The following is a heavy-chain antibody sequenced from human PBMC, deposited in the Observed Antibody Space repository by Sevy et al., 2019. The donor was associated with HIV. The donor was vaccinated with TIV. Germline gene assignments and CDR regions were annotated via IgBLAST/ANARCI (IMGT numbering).Heavy chain of an antibody. CDR1: GFTFSHHN. Sequence: GGSRRLSCAASGFTFSHHNMNGVRRAPGRGREGISYISKSGSTTYFADFVRGRFTISRDNAKNSLFLEMHSLTDEDTAVYYCAREENRELGTIPLDSWGRGIQVTVSS. CDR2: ISKSGSTT. V-gene: IGHV3-48*02. D-gene: IGHD7-27*01. CDR3: AREENRELGTIPLDS. J-gene: IGHJ4*02.